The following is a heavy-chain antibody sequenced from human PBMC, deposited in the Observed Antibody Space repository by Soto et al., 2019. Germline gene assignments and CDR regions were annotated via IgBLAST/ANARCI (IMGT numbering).Heavy chain of an antibody. J-gene: IGHJ4*02. CDR3: AKGYCSSTSCFPFDY. D-gene: IGHD2-2*01. CDR1: GFTFSSYG. V-gene: IGHV3-30*18. CDR2: ISYDGSNK. Sequence: PGGSLRLSCAASGFTFSSYGMRWVRQAPGKGLEWVAVISYDGSNKYYADSVKGRFTISRDNSKNTLYLQMNSLRAEDTAVYYCAKGYCSSTSCFPFDYWGQGTLVTVSS.